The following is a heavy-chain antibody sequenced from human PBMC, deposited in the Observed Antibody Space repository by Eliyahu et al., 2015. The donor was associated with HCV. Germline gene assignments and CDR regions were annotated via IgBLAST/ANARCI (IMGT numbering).Heavy chain of an antibody. CDR1: GFTFSSNG. D-gene: IGHD1-26*01. Sequence: EVQLLESGGGLVQPGESLRLSCEASGFTFSSNGMSWVRQAPGKGLDWVSGISGSGAVTNYADSVRGRFTISRDNSKNTLYLQMNSLRAEDTAVYYCAKLSGETPPDWGQGTLVTVSS. V-gene: IGHV3-23*01. CDR2: ISGSGAVT. CDR3: AKLSGETPPD. J-gene: IGHJ4*02.